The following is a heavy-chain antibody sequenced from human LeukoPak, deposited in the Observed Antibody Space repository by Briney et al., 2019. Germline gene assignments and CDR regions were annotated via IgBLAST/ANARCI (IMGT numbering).Heavy chain of an antibody. CDR2: IYYSGST. CDR3: ARVYRYGSGSYYNADFDY. CDR1: GGSFSSGSYY. D-gene: IGHD3-10*01. V-gene: IGHV4-61*01. Sequence: PSETLSLTCTVSGGSFSSGSYYWSWIRQPPGQGLEWIGYIYYSGSTNYNPSLKSRVTISVDTSKNQFSLKLSSVTAADTAVYYCARVYRYGSGSYYNADFDYWGQGTLVTVSS. J-gene: IGHJ4*02.